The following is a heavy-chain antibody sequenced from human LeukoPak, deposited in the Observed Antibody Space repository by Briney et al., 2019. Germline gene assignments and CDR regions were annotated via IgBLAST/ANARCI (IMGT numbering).Heavy chain of an antibody. Sequence: ASVKVSCKASGYTFTGYYMRWVRQAPGQGLEWMGWINPNSGGTYYAQKFQGRVTMTTDTSTSTAYMELRSPRSDDTAVYYCARLQTGEWELLEFDYWGQGTLVTVSS. J-gene: IGHJ4*02. V-gene: IGHV1-2*02. CDR2: INPNSGGT. CDR3: ARLQTGEWELLEFDY. D-gene: IGHD1-26*01. CDR1: GYTFTGYY.